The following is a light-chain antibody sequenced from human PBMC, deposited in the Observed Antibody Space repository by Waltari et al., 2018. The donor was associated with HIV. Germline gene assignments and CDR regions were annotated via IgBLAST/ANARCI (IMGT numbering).Light chain of an antibody. CDR3: RSYTSSSTDV. CDR1: SSDVGAYNY. J-gene: IGLJ1*01. CDR2: DVS. Sequence: QSALTQPASVSGSPGQSITISCTGTSSDVGAYNYVSWYQQHPGKVPRLMIYDVSYRPPGVSNRFSGSKSGNTASLTISGLQAEDEADYYCRSYTSSSTDVFGTGTTVTVL. V-gene: IGLV2-14*03.